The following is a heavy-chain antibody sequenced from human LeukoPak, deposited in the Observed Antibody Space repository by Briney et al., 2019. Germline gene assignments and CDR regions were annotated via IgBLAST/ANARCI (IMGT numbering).Heavy chain of an antibody. CDR1: GGSISSSSYY. Sequence: SETLSLTCTVSGGSISSSSYYWGWIRQPPGKGLEWIGSIYYSGSTNYNPSLKSRVTISVDTSKNQFSLKLSSVTAADTAVYYCARGLSDYYDSSGFPPYFQHWGQGTLVTVSS. CDR3: ARGLSDYYDSSGFPPYFQH. J-gene: IGHJ1*01. D-gene: IGHD3-22*01. V-gene: IGHV4-39*07. CDR2: IYYSGST.